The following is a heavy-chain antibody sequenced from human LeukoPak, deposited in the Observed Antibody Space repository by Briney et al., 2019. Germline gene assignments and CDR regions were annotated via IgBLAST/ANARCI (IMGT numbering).Heavy chain of an antibody. CDR1: GYSISSGYY. CDR2: IYHSGST. J-gene: IGHJ4*02. Sequence: SETLSLTCTVSGYSISSGYYWGWIRQPPGKGLEWIGSIYHSGSTYYNPSLKSRVTISVDTSKNQFSLKLSSVTAADTAVYYCASGDFDLWGQGSLVTVSS. CDR3: ASGDFDL. D-gene: IGHD3-16*01. V-gene: IGHV4-38-2*02.